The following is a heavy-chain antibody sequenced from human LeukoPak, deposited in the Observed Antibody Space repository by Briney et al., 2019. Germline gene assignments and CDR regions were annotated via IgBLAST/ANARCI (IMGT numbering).Heavy chain of an antibody. J-gene: IGHJ4*02. CDR2: ISSSSDYT. V-gene: IGHV3-11*05. CDR1: GFTFSSYA. CDR3: ARDGDYGDYSDY. D-gene: IGHD4-17*01. Sequence: GGSLRLSCAASGFTFSSYAMSWVRQAPGKGLEWVSYISSSSDYTNYADSVKGRFTISRDNAKNSLYLQMNSLRAEDTAVYYCARDGDYGDYSDYWGQGTLVTVSS.